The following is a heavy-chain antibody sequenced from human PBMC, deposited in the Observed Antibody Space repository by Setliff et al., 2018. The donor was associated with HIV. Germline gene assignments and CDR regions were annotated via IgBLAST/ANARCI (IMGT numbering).Heavy chain of an antibody. CDR2: MHTSGNT. J-gene: IGHJ5*01. Sequence: PSETLSLTCTSSGDSISGYYWSWIRQPAGKGLEWIGRMHTSGNTNYNPSLKSRVTMSVDTSKNQFSLRLSSVTAADTAVYYCARSIYGSRSYPLDSWGQGTRVTVSS. V-gene: IGHV4-4*07. CDR3: ARSIYGSRSYPLDS. D-gene: IGHD3-10*01. CDR1: GDSISGYY.